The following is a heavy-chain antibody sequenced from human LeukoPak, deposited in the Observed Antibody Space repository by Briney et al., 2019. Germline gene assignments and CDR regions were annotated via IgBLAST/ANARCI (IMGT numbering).Heavy chain of an antibody. CDR1: GFTVSSNY. V-gene: IGHV3-66*01. J-gene: IGHJ4*02. D-gene: IGHD3-22*01. CDR3: ARVDNSGFHPFDY. Sequence: GGSPRLSCGASGFTVSSNYMTWVRQAPGKGLECVSVMYRGGSAYYADSVKGRFTLSRDNSKNTLYLQMDNLRVEDTAVYYCARVDNSGFHPFDYWGQGTLVTVSS. CDR2: MYRGGSA.